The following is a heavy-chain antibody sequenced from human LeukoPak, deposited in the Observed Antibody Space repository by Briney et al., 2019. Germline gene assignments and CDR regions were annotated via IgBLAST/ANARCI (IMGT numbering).Heavy chain of an antibody. J-gene: IGHJ4*02. Sequence: GGSLRLSCAVSGITLSNYGMSWVRQAPGKGLEWVSYITTSGSTTYYADSVKGRFTISRDNAKNSLFLQMNSLRAEDTAVYYCAREAYDSSLYWGQGTLVTVSS. CDR1: GITLSNYG. CDR3: AREAYDSSLY. D-gene: IGHD3-22*01. V-gene: IGHV3-48*04. CDR2: ITTSGSTT.